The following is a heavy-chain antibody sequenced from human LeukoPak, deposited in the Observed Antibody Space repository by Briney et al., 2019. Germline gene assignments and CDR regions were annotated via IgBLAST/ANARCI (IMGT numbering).Heavy chain of an antibody. J-gene: IGHJ4*02. Sequence: ASVKVSCKVSGYTLTELSMHWVRQAPGKGLEWMGGFDPEDGETIYAQKFQGRVTMTEDTSTDTAYMELSSLRSEDTAVYYCATGARTSRVVVAATPPYYFDYWGQGTLVTVSS. D-gene: IGHD2-15*01. CDR2: FDPEDGET. CDR3: ATGARTSRVVVAATPPYYFDY. CDR1: GYTLTELS. V-gene: IGHV1-24*01.